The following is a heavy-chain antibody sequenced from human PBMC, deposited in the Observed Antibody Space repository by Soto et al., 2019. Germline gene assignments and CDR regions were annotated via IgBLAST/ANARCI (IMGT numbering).Heavy chain of an antibody. Sequence: EVQLVESGGGLVQPGGSLRLSCAASGFTFGNYWMHWVRQAPGKGLVWVARINSDGSSTSYADSVKGRFTISRDNAKNTLYWQMNSLSDEDTARHHCTKVICPVGGDFGSWGHGTLVTVSS. CDR1: GFTFGNYW. CDR2: INSDGSST. V-gene: IGHV3-74*01. D-gene: IGHD3-16*01. J-gene: IGHJ4*01. CDR3: TKVICPVGGDFGS.